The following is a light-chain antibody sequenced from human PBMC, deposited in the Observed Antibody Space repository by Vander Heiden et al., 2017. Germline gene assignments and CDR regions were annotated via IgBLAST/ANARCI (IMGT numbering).Light chain of an antibody. CDR1: TSDVVAYNY. J-gene: IGLJ1*01. Sequence: QSALTLPPTASGSPGHSVTVSCTGTTSDVVAYNYVSWYQQHPGKAPKLIIYEDTKRPSGVPDRFAASKSGDTASLTVSGLQAEDEADYYCSSHAGSNNYAFGTGTKVTVL. CDR3: SSHAGSNNYA. CDR2: EDT. V-gene: IGLV2-8*01.